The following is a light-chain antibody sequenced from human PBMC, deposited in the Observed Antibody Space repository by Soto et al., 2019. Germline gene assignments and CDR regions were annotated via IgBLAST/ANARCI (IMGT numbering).Light chain of an antibody. CDR1: QSVSSRH. CDR3: QQYGGSPYT. CDR2: GAS. J-gene: IGKJ2*01. Sequence: EIVLTQSPGTLSLSPGEGATLSCRASQSVSSRHLAWYQQKPGQTPRLLIYGASTRATGIPDRFSGSGSGADFTLTISRLEPDDFAVYYCQQYGGSPYTFGQGTKLEIK. V-gene: IGKV3-20*01.